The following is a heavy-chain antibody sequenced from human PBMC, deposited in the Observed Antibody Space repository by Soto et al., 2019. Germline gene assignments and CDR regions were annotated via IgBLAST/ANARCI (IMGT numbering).Heavy chain of an antibody. D-gene: IGHD5-18*01. CDR2: TYYRSKWYN. CDR1: GDSVSSNSAA. V-gene: IGHV6-1*01. J-gene: IGHJ6*02. CDR3: ARAGGYSYGSFPSGMDV. Sequence: SQTLSLTCAISGDSVSSNSAALKWIIQGPTRGLEWLGRTYYRSKWYNDYAVSVKSRITINPDTSKNQFSLQLNSVTPEDTAVYYCARAGGYSYGSFPSGMDVWGQGTTVTVSS.